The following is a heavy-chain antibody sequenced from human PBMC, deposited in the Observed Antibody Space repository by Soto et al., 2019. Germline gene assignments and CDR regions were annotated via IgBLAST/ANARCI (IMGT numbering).Heavy chain of an antibody. CDR3: AKPQSGSYYAAFDV. CDR1: GFTVSSKY. V-gene: IGHV3-53*01. D-gene: IGHD3-10*01. CDR2: IWSAGLT. J-gene: IGHJ3*01. Sequence: EAQVVESGGGLIQPGGSLRLSCAASGFTVSSKYMTWVRQAPGKGLEWVSIIWSAGLTYYADSVKGRFTISRDNSNNTLYLEMSSLRGEDTAVYYCAKPQSGSYYAAFDVWGQGAMVTVSS.